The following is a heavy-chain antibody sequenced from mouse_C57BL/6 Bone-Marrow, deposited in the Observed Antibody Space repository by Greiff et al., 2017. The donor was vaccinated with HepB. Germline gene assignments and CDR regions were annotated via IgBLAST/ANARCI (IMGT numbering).Heavy chain of an antibody. CDR3: ARDALYDGMDY. V-gene: IGHV7-1*01. CDR2: SRNKANDYTT. D-gene: IGHD2-3*01. J-gene: IGHJ4*01. Sequence: DVMLVESGGGLVQSGRSLRLSCATSGFTFSDFYMEWVRQAPGKGLEWIAASRNKANDYTTEYSASVKGRFIVSRDTSQSILYLQMNALRAEDTAIYYCARDALYDGMDYWGQGTSVTVSS. CDR1: GFTFSDFY.